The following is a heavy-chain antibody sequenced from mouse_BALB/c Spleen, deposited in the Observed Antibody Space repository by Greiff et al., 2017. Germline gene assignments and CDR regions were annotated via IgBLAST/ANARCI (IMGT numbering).Heavy chain of an antibody. CDR2: SRNKANDYTT. V-gene: IGHV7-1*02. J-gene: IGHJ4*01. Sequence: EVKVVESGGGLVQPGGSLRLSCATSGFTFSDFYMEWVRQPPGKRLEWIAASRNKANDYTTEYSASVKGRFIVSRDTSQSILYLQMNALRAEDTAIYYCARGLGAMDYWGQGTSVTVSS. CDR1: GFTFSDFY. CDR3: ARGLGAMDY.